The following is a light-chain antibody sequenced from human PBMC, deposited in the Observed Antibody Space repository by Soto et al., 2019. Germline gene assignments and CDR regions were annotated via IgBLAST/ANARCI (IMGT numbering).Light chain of an antibody. Sequence: EIVLTQSPGTLSLSPGERATLSCRTSQSVSNNYLAWYQQKPGQAPRLLIYGASSRATGIPDRFSGSGSGTDFTLSISRLEPEDVAVYYCQHYSSLWTVGQGTKVEIK. CDR2: GAS. J-gene: IGKJ1*01. V-gene: IGKV3-20*01. CDR3: QHYSSLWT. CDR1: QSVSNNY.